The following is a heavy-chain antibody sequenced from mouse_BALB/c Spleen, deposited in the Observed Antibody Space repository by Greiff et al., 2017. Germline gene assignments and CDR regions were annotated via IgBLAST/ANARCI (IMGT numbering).Heavy chain of an antibody. CDR1: GYSFTGYY. Sequence: EVKLQESGPELVKPGASVKISCKASGYSFTGYYMHWVKQSHVKSLEWIGRINPYNGATSYNQNFKDKASLTVDKSSSTAYMELHSLTSEDSAVYYCASRITTATDDDMDDWGQGTSVTVSS. D-gene: IGHD1-2*01. J-gene: IGHJ4*01. CDR2: INPYNGAT. V-gene: IGHV1-31*01. CDR3: ASRITTATDDDMDD.